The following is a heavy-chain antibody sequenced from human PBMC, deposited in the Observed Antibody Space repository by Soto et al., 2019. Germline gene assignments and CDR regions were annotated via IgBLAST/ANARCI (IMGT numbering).Heavy chain of an antibody. V-gene: IGHV4-31*03. Sequence: SEPLSLTCTVSGGSIRSGGYYWSWIRQHPGKGLEWIGYIYYSGSTYYNPSLKSRVTISVDTSKNQFSLKLSSVTAADTAVYYCARAHPQEYYFDCWGQGTLVTVSS. CDR2: IYYSGST. CDR1: GGSIRSGGYY. CDR3: ARAHPQEYYFDC. J-gene: IGHJ4*02.